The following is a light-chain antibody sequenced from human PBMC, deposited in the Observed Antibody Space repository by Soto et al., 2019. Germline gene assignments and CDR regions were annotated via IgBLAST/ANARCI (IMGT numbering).Light chain of an antibody. J-gene: IGKJ4*01. Sequence: IQMTHSPSSLAASIVERVTITFLASQSISSYLSWYQQKPGTAPKLLIYGASTLQSGVPSRFSGSGSGSDFTLTISSLQAEDFATYYCQKCKIAPVTFGGGTKVDIK. CDR1: QSISSY. CDR2: GAS. V-gene: IGKV1-39*01. CDR3: QKCKIAPVT.